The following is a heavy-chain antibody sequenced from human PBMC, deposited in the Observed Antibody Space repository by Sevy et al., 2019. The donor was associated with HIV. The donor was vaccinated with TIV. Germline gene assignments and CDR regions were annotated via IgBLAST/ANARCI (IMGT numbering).Heavy chain of an antibody. D-gene: IGHD6-13*01. Sequence: SETLSLTCSVSGGSISNYYWSWIRQPPGKGLEWIGYIYYSGSTNYNPSLKSRVTISVDKSKNQFSLKQSSVTAADTAVYYCARESIAAAGDFDYWGQGTLVTVSS. CDR1: GGSISNYY. J-gene: IGHJ4*02. CDR3: ARESIAAAGDFDY. V-gene: IGHV4-59*01. CDR2: IYYSGST.